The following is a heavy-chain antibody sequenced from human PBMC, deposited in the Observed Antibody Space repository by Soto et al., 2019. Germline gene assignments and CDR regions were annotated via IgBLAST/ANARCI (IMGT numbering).Heavy chain of an antibody. J-gene: IGHJ6*02. CDR1: GFTFSSYG. Sequence: QVQLVESGGGVVQPGRSLRLSCAASGFTFSSYGMHWVRQAPGKGLEWVAVISYDGSNKYYADSVKGRFTISRDNSKNTLYLQMNSLRAEDTAVYYCAKDLVAAAIYYYYGMDVWGQGTTVTVS. V-gene: IGHV3-30*18. CDR2: ISYDGSNK. CDR3: AKDLVAAAIYYYYGMDV. D-gene: IGHD6-13*01.